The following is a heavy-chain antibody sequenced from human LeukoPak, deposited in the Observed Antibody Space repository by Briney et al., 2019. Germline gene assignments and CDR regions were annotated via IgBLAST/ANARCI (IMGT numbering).Heavy chain of an antibody. CDR3: AKDKGELGGGAFDI. CDR1: GFTFSSYA. Sequence: GGSLRLSCAASGFTFSSYAMSWVRQAPGKGLEWVSAISGSGGSTYYADSVKGRFTISRDNSKNSLYLQMNSLRAEDTALYYCAKDKGELGGGAFDIWGQGTMVTVSS. V-gene: IGHV3-23*01. J-gene: IGHJ3*02. CDR2: ISGSGGST. D-gene: IGHD1-26*01.